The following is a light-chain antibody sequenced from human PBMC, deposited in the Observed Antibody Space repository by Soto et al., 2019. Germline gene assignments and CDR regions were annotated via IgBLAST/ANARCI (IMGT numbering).Light chain of an antibody. Sequence: EIVLTQSPGTLSLSPGERATLSCRASQSVSSSYLAWYQQKPGQAPSLLIYGASSRATGIPDRFSGSGSETDFTLTISRLEPEDFAVYYCQQYGSSPLTFGQGTKVDLK. CDR2: GAS. CDR1: QSVSSSY. J-gene: IGKJ1*01. CDR3: QQYGSSPLT. V-gene: IGKV3-20*01.